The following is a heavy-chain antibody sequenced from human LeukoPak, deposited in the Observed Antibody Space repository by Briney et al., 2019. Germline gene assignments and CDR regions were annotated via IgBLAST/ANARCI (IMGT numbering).Heavy chain of an antibody. D-gene: IGHD3-10*01. J-gene: IGHJ5*02. Sequence: SVKVSCKASGGTFSSYAISWVRQAPGQGLEWMGGIIPIFGTANYAQKFQGRVTITAHKSTSTAYMELSSLRSEDTAVYYCASATYYYGFRRDSNWFDPWGQGTLVTVSS. V-gene: IGHV1-69*06. CDR3: ASATYYYGFRRDSNWFDP. CDR2: IIPIFGTA. CDR1: GGTFSSYA.